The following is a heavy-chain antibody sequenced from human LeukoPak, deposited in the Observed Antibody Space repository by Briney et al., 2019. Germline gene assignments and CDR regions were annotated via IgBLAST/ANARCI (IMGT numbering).Heavy chain of an antibody. CDR2: INPSGGST. Sequence: GASVKVSCKASGYTFTNYYMHCMRRAPGQGFEWMGIINPSGGSTRYAQKFQGRVTMTRDMSTSTVYMELSSLRSEDTAVYYCARGGNEVVADAEYFQHWGQGTLVTVSS. V-gene: IGHV1-46*01. CDR1: GYTFTNYY. D-gene: IGHD3-22*01. CDR3: ARGGNEVVADAEYFQH. J-gene: IGHJ1*01.